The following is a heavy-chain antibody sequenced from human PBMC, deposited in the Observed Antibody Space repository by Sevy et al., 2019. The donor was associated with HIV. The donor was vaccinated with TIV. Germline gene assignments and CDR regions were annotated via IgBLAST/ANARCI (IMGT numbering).Heavy chain of an antibody. CDR2: ISWSGGST. J-gene: IGHJ6*02. V-gene: IGHV3-43D*03. D-gene: IGHD6-6*01. CDR1: GFTFHDYA. CDR3: AKDLGSSSWNYNGMDV. Sequence: GGSLRLSCAASGFTFHDYAMHWVRQPPGKGLEWVSLISWSGGSTYYADSVKGRFTISRDNSKNSLYLQMNSLITEDTAWYYCAKDLGSSSWNYNGMDVWGQGTTVTVSS.